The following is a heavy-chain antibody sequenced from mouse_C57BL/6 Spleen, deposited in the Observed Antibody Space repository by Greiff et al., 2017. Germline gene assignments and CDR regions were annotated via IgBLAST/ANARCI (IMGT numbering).Heavy chain of an antibody. V-gene: IGHV5-17*01. Sequence: EVQLVESGGGLVKPGGSLKLSCAASGFTFSDYGMHWVRQAPEKGLEWVAYISSGSSTIYYADTVKGRFTIARDNAKNTLFLQMTSLRSEDTAMYDCAGHGVVATEYFDYWGQGTTLTVSS. D-gene: IGHD1-1*01. CDR2: ISSGSSTI. J-gene: IGHJ2*01. CDR1: GFTFSDYG. CDR3: AGHGVVATEYFDY.